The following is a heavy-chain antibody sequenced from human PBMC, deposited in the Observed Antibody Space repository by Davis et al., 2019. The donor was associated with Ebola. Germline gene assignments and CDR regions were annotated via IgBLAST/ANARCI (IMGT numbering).Heavy chain of an antibody. CDR2: INHSGST. D-gene: IGHD6-19*01. Sequence: MPSETLSLTCAVYGGSFSTYYWSWIRQPPGMGLEWIGEINHSGSTNYNPSLKSRVTMSVDTSKSQFSLKLSFVTAADTSIYYCARGPAYSSGWYWNYWGQGTLVTVSS. J-gene: IGHJ4*02. CDR3: ARGPAYSSGWYWNY. CDR1: GGSFSTYY. V-gene: IGHV4-34*01.